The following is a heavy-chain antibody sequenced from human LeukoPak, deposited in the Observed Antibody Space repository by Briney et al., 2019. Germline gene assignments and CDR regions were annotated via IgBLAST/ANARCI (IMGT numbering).Heavy chain of an antibody. CDR3: AILVVPAAKLNYYYYGMDV. V-gene: IGHV1-2*02. D-gene: IGHD2-2*01. Sequence: ASVKVSCKASGYTFTGYYMRWVRQAPGQGLEWMGWINPNSGGTNYAQKFQGRVTMTRDTSISTAYMELSRLRSDDTAVYYCAILVVPAAKLNYYYYGMDVWGQGTTVTVSS. CDR2: INPNSGGT. J-gene: IGHJ6*02. CDR1: GYTFTGYY.